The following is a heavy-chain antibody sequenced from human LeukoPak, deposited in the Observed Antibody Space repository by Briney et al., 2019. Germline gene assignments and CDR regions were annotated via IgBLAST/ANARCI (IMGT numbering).Heavy chain of an antibody. CDR1: GGSISSSNYY. D-gene: IGHD1-26*01. Sequence: SETLSLTCTVSGGSISSSNYYWGWIRQPPGKGLEWIGNIYYSGSTYYNPSFKSRLTISVDTSKNQFSLKLSSVAAADTAVYYCARFNSGSYQHYFDYWGQGTLVTVSS. V-gene: IGHV4-39*07. J-gene: IGHJ4*02. CDR2: IYYSGST. CDR3: ARFNSGSYQHYFDY.